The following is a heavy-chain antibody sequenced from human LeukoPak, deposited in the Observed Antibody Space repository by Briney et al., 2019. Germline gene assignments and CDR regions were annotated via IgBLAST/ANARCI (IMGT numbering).Heavy chain of an antibody. D-gene: IGHD3-22*01. CDR3: AKGGYYYDSSGYYLYYFDY. CDR2: ISGSSGST. V-gene: IGHV3-23*01. CDR1: GFTFSSYA. Sequence: GGSLRLSCAASGFTFSSYAISWVRQAPGKGLEWVSAISGSSGSTYYADSVKGRFTISRDNSKNTLYLQMNSLRAEDTAVYYCAKGGYYYDSSGYYLYYFDYWGKGTLVTVSS. J-gene: IGHJ4*02.